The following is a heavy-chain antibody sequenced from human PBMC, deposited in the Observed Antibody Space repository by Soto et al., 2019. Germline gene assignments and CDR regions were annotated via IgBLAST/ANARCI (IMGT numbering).Heavy chain of an antibody. D-gene: IGHD5-18*01. CDR1: GFTFSSYA. Sequence: GGSLRLSCAASGFTFSSYAMSWVRQAPGKGLEWVSAISGSGGSTYYADSVKGRFTISRDNSKNTLYLQMNSLRAEDTAVYYCAKGLGYSYGHGHLDYWGQGTLVTVSS. CDR2: ISGSGGST. J-gene: IGHJ4*02. CDR3: AKGLGYSYGHGHLDY. V-gene: IGHV3-23*01.